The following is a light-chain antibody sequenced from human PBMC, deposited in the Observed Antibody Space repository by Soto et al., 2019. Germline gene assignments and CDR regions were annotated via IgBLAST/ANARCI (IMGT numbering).Light chain of an antibody. V-gene: IGKV1-5*01. Sequence: DIHMTQSPSTLSASVGDRVTITCRASQSISSWLAWYKQKPGKAPKLLIYDASSLESGVPSRLSGSGSGTEFTLTISSLKPDDFATYYCQQYNSYSTFGHGTKVDIK. CDR2: DAS. J-gene: IGKJ1*01. CDR1: QSISSW. CDR3: QQYNSYST.